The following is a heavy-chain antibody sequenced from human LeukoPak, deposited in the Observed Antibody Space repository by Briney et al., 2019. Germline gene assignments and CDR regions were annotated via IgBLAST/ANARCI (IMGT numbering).Heavy chain of an antibody. J-gene: IGHJ4*02. D-gene: IGHD1-1*01. Sequence: SEILSLTCTVSGGSISSYYWTWIRQPPGRGLDWIGYIYYSGSTNYNPSLKSRVVISIDASKNEFSLKLSSVTAADTAIYYCARHARNVYNPIDYWGQGTLVTVSS. CDR1: GGSISSYY. CDR2: IYYSGST. V-gene: IGHV4-59*08. CDR3: ARHARNVYNPIDY.